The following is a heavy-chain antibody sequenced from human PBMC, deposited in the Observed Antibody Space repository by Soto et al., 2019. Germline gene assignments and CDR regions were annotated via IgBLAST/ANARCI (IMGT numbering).Heavy chain of an antibody. Sequence: GGSLRLSCAASGFTFSSYAMHWVRQAPGKGLEYVSAISSNGGSTYYANSVKGRFTISRDNSKNTLYLQMGSLRAEDMAVYYCARDQGDVDTAMAFDYWGQGTLVTVSS. CDR2: ISSNGGST. CDR3: ARDQGDVDTAMAFDY. J-gene: IGHJ4*02. D-gene: IGHD5-18*01. CDR1: GFTFSSYA. V-gene: IGHV3-64*01.